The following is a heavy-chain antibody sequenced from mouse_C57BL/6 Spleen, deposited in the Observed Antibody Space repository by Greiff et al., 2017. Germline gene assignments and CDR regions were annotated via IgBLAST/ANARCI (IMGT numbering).Heavy chain of an antibody. CDR1: GYTFTSYW. CDR3: ARSGTGTCYFDY. CDR2: IDPSDSYT. Sequence: QVQLQQPGAELVKPGASVKLSCKASGYTFTSYWMQWVKQRPGQGLEWIGEIDPSDSYTNYNQKFKGKATLTVDTSSSTAYMQLSSLTSEDSAVYYCARSGTGTCYFDYWGQGTTLTVSS. J-gene: IGHJ2*01. V-gene: IGHV1-50*01. D-gene: IGHD4-1*01.